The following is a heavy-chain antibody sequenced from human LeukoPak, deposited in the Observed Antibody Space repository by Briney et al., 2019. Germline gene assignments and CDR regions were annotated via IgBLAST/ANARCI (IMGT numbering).Heavy chain of an antibody. CDR3: ARVRDYYDSSGSEGGDYYYYYMDV. Sequence: PSETLSLTCTVSGGSISSYYWSWIRQPPGKGLEWIGYIYYSGSTNYNPSLKSRVTISVDTSKNQSSLKLSSVTAADTAVYYCARVRDYYDSSGSEGGDYYYYYMDVWGKGTTGTISS. D-gene: IGHD3-22*01. CDR2: IYYSGST. J-gene: IGHJ6*03. CDR1: GGSISSYY. V-gene: IGHV4-59*01.